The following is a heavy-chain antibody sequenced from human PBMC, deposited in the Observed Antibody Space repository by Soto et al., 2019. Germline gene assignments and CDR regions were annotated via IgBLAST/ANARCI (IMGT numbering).Heavy chain of an antibody. CDR1: GYTFTSYD. Sequence: QVQLVQSGAEVKKPGASVKVSCKASGYTFTSYDINWVRQATGQGLEWMGWMNPNSGNTGYAQKXXGXXTMNRNTSISTAYMELSSLRSEATAVYYCARERSSGWYVDYWGQGTLVTVSS. D-gene: IGHD6-19*01. CDR3: ARERSSGWYVDY. CDR2: MNPNSGNT. V-gene: IGHV1-8*01. J-gene: IGHJ4*02.